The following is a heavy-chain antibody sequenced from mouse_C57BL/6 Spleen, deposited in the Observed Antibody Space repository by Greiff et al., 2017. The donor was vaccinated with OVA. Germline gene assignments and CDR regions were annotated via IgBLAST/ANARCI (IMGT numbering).Heavy chain of an antibody. D-gene: IGHD1-1*01. Sequence: QVQLKQSGAELVRPGASVTLSCKASGYTFTDYEMHWVKQTPVHGLEWIGAIDPETGGTAYHQKFKGKAILTADKSSSTAYMELRSLTSEDSAVYYCTRLSSYWYFDVWGTGTTVTVSS. V-gene: IGHV1-15*01. CDR3: TRLSSYWYFDV. CDR1: GYTFTDYE. CDR2: IDPETGGT. J-gene: IGHJ1*03.